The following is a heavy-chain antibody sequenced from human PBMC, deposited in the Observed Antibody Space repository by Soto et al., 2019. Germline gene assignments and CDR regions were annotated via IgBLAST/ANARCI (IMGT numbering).Heavy chain of an antibody. J-gene: IGHJ5*02. CDR3: AREESLDRFDP. CDR1: GGCISSYY. Sequence: SETLSLTCTVSGGCISSYYWSWIRQPPGKGLEWIGYIYYSGSTNYNPSLKSRVTISVDTSKNQFSLKLSSVTAADTAVYYCAREESLDRFDPWGQGTLVTVS. CDR2: IYYSGST. V-gene: IGHV4-59*01.